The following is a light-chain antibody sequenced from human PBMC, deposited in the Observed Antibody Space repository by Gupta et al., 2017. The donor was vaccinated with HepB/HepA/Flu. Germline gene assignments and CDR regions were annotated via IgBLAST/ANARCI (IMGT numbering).Light chain of an antibody. CDR3: ATWDDRRKTVV. CDR1: NTNNGTYS. V-gene: IGLV1-36*01. Sequence: QSALTQPPSFSGPPGQRVTISCSGSNTNNGTYSVSWYQQLPGKPPNLLIYYDDLLPSGISDRFSGSKSGTSVSLAISGLQAEDEADYYCATWDDRRKTVVFGGGTKLTVL. CDR2: YDD. J-gene: IGLJ2*01.